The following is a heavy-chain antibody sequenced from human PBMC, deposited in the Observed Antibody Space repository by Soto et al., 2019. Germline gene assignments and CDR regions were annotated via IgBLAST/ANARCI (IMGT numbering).Heavy chain of an antibody. CDR1: GLTFRSYW. D-gene: IGHD1-1*01. CDR3: ARDRYPLDY. J-gene: IGHJ4*02. V-gene: IGHV3-74*03. Sequence: GGSLRLSCAASGLTFRSYWMHWVRQAPGKGLVWVSRINTDGSVAMYVDSLKGRFTISRDNSKNTLYLQMNSLRAEDTAVYYCARDRYPLDYWGQGTLVTVSS. CDR2: INTDGSVA.